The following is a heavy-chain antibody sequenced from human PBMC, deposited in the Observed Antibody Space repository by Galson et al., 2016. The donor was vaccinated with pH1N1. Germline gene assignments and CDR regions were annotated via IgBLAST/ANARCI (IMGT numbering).Heavy chain of an antibody. J-gene: IGHJ4*02. V-gene: IGHV3-9*02. CDR3: GKDILPGGLDY. CDR1: GLPSNDHA. CDR2: IYWSDSRT. Sequence: SLRLSCAASGLPSNDHAMHWVRRIPGKGLEWVSGIYWSDSRTGYADSVKGRFTISRDSAKNSLYLQMNSLGVDDTALYYCGKDILPGGLDYWSQGTQVTVSP.